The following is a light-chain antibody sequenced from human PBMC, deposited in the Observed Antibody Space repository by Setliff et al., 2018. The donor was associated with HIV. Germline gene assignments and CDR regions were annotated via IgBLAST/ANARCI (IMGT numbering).Light chain of an antibody. CDR1: SSDVGGYNY. CDR2: EVR. V-gene: IGLV2-14*01. Sequence: QSVLTQPASVSGSPGQSITISCTGTSSDVGGYNYVSWYQQHPGKAPKLIIYEVRNRPSGVSNRFSGSKSGNTASLTISGLQAEDEGDYYCSSYAITNTLPFGT. J-gene: IGLJ1*01. CDR3: SSYAITNTLP.